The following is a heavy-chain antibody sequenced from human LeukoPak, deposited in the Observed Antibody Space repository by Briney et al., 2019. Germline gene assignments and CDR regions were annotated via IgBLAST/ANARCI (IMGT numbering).Heavy chain of an antibody. CDR2: ISYDGSNK. V-gene: IGHV3-30-3*01. J-gene: IGHJ6*02. CDR1: GFTFSNYA. CDR3: ARKNPLGYYYGMDV. Sequence: GGSLRLSCAASGFTFSNYAMHWVRQAPGKGLEWVAVISYDGSNKYYADSVKGRFTISRDNSKNTLYLQMNSLRAEDTAFYYCARKNPLGYYYGMDVWGQGTTVTVSS.